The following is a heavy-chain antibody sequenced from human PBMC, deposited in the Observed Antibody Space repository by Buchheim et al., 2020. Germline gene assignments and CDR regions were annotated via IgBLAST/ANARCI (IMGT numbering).Heavy chain of an antibody. D-gene: IGHD3-10*01. J-gene: IGHJ4*02. V-gene: IGHV3-30*18. CDR2: ISYDGSNK. Sequence: VQLLESGGGLVQPGGSLRLSCAASGFTFRTYGLHWVRQAPGKGLEWVAVISYDGSNKYYEDSVKGRFTISRDNSKYMLFLQMNSLRTEDTAMYYCVKAIGSGSYNAPDYWGQGTL. CDR3: VKAIGSGSYNAPDY. CDR1: GFTFRTYG.